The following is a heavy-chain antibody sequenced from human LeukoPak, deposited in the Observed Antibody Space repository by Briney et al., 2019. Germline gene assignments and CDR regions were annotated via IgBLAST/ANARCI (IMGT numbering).Heavy chain of an antibody. Sequence: PGGSLRLSCAASGFTFSSYWMHWVRQAPGKGLVWVSRINSDGSSTSYADSVKGRFTISRDNARNTLYLQMSSLRAEDTAVYYCARDLADTASINWFDPWGQGTLVTVSS. CDR2: INSDGSST. V-gene: IGHV3-74*01. D-gene: IGHD5-18*01. J-gene: IGHJ5*02. CDR1: GFTFSSYW. CDR3: ARDLADTASINWFDP.